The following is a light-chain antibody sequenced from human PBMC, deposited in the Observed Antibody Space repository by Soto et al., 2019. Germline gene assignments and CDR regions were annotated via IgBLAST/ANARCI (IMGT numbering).Light chain of an antibody. CDR1: QSVSSY. V-gene: IGKV3-11*01. Sequence: EIVLTQSPATLSLSPGERATLSCRASQSVSSYLAWYQQKPGQAPRLLIYDTSNRATGIPARFSGSGSGTDFTLAINSLEPEDFAVYYCQLRSNWPPLTFGGGTKVDIK. CDR2: DTS. CDR3: QLRSNWPPLT. J-gene: IGKJ4*01.